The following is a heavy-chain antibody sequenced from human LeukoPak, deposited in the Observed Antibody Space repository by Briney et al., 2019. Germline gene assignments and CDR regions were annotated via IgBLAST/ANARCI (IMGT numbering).Heavy chain of an antibody. CDR2: ISWNSGSI. J-gene: IGHJ4*02. Sequence: GRSLRLSCAASGFTFDDYAMHWVRQAPGKGPEWVSGISWNSGSIGYADSVKGRFTISRDNAKNSLYLQMNSLRAEDTALYYCAKDPGATKSYWGQGTLVTVSS. CDR3: AKDPGATKSY. D-gene: IGHD1-26*01. V-gene: IGHV3-9*01. CDR1: GFTFDDYA.